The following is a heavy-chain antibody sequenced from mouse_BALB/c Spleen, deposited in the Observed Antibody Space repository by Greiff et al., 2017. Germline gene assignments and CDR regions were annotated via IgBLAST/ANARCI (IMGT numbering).Heavy chain of an antibody. CDR3: ARSSYGYDWYFDV. CDR2: ISYSGST. Sequence: EVQLQESGPGLVKPSQSLSLTCTVTGYSITSDYAWNWIRQFPGNKLEWMGYISYSGSTSYNPSLKSRISITRDTSKNQFFLQLNSVTTEDTATYYCARSSYGYDWYFDVWGAGTTVTVSS. J-gene: IGHJ1*01. CDR1: GYSITSDYA. V-gene: IGHV3-2*02. D-gene: IGHD2-2*01.